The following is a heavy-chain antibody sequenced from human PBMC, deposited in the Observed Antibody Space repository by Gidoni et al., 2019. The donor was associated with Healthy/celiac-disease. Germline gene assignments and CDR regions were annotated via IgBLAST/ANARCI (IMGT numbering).Heavy chain of an antibody. CDR1: GFTFSSYG. CDR2: IWYDGSNK. CDR3: ARGQYFPLNYFDY. Sequence: GFTFSSYGMHWVRQAPGKGLEWVAVIWYDGSNKYYADSVKGRFTISRDNSKNTLYLQMNSLRAEDTAVYYCARGQYFPLNYFDYWGQGTLVTVSS. D-gene: IGHD3-10*01. V-gene: IGHV3-33*01. J-gene: IGHJ4*02.